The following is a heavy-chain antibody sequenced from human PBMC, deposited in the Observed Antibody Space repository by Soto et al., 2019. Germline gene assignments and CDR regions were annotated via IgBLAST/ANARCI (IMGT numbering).Heavy chain of an antibody. CDR2: VSYSVTT. J-gene: IGHJ4*02. CDR3: VRGETVNQYDY. Sequence: TLSLTFTVSGVSVSSGSFYWAWIRQPPGKGLEWIGFVSYSVTTNYKPSVTSRVTISVATSRTQISLKVSSLTAADTALSYCVRGETVNQYDYWGQGTVVTVSS. V-gene: IGHV4-61*01. CDR1: GVSVSSGSFY.